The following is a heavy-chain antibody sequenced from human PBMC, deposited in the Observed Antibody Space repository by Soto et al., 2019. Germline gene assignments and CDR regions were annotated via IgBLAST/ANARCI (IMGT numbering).Heavy chain of an antibody. CDR2: IIPIFGTA. CDR1: GGTFSSYA. V-gene: IGHV1-69*01. D-gene: IGHD3-3*01. J-gene: IGHJ4*02. Sequence: QVQLVQSGAEVKKPGSSVKVSCKASGGTFSSYAISWVRQAPGQGLEWMGGIIPIFGTANYAQKFQGRVTITADESTSTAYMELSSLRSEDTAVYYCASSADFWSGYYPRQFDYWGQGTLVTVSS. CDR3: ASSADFWSGYYPRQFDY.